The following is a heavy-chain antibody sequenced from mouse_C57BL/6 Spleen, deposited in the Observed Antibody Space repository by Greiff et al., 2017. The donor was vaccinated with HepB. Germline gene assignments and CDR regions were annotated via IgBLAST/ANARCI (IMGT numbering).Heavy chain of an antibody. CDR1: GYTFTSYW. Sequence: VQLQQPGAELVMPGASVKLSCKASGYTFTSYWMHWVKQRPGQGLEWIGEIDPSDSYTNYNQKFKGKSTLTVDKSSSTAYMQLSSLTSEDSAVFYCARSPYSNYDYAMDYWGQGTSVTVSS. CDR2: IDPSDSYT. J-gene: IGHJ4*01. D-gene: IGHD2-5*01. V-gene: IGHV1-69*01. CDR3: ARSPYSNYDYAMDY.